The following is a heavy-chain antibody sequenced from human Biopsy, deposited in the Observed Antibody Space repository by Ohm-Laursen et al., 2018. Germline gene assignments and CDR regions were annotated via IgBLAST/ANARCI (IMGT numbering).Heavy chain of an antibody. CDR2: IFYRGST. D-gene: IGHD3-22*01. J-gene: IGHJ5*02. Sequence: SETLSLTCTVSGGSISNNNYYWGWIRQPPGKGLEWIGSIFYRGSTHYKPSLKSRVKISVDTSNNQFSLKLNSVTAADTAVYYCARDYNTSGYYYVSWGQGTLVTVSS. V-gene: IGHV4-39*01. CDR1: GGSISNNNYY. CDR3: ARDYNTSGYYYVS.